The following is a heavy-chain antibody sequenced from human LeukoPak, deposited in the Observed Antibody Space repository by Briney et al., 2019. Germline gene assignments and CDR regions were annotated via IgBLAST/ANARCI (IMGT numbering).Heavy chain of an antibody. D-gene: IGHD3-10*01. CDR2: INHSGST. J-gene: IGHJ5*02. CDR3: ARGHHYYGSGSIDGVNWFDP. Sequence: SETLSLTCAVYGGSFSGYYWSWIRQPPGKGLEWIGEINHSGSTNYNLSLKSRVTISVDTSKNQFSLKLSSVTAADTAVYYCARGHHYYGSGSIDGVNWFDPWGQGTLVTVSS. CDR1: GGSFSGYY. V-gene: IGHV4-34*01.